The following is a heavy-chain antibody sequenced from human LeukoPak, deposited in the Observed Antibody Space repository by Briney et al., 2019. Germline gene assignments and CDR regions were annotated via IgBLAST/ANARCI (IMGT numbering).Heavy chain of an antibody. CDR2: IPYDGNKK. Sequence: GGSLRLSCAAARLTFSSYGMHWVRQAPGKGLEWVAFIPYDGNKKYYANSVKGRFKITRDNSKNTLYLQMSSLRAEDTVVYYCVKDGDDSGSYLVYWGQGTLVTVSS. D-gene: IGHD1-26*01. V-gene: IGHV3-30*02. CDR1: RLTFSSYG. CDR3: VKDGDDSGSYLVY. J-gene: IGHJ4*02.